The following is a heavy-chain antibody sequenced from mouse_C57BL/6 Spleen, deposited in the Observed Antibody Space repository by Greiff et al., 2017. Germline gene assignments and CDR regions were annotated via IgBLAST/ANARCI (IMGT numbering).Heavy chain of an antibody. J-gene: IGHJ4*01. CDR2: ISSGSSTI. D-gene: IGHD2-1*01. CDR3: ARRLYYGNYCYAMDY. CDR1: GFTFSDYG. V-gene: IGHV5-17*01. Sequence: EVHLVESGGGLVKPGGSLKLSCAASGFTFSDYGMHWVRQAPEKGLEWVAYISSGSSTIYDADTVKGRFTISRDNAKNTLFLQMTSLRSEDTAMYYCARRLYYGNYCYAMDYWGQGTSVTVSS.